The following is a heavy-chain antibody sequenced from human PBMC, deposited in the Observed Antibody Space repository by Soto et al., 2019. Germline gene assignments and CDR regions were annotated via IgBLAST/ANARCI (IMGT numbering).Heavy chain of an antibody. Sequence: EMQLLESGGGLVQPGGSLRLSCAASGFTFSSYAMSWVRQAPGKGLEWVSAISGSGGSTYYADSVKGRFTISRDNSTNTLYRHMNSLRAEDTGVYYCAKDPWTIFGVVIGVDDDFDIWGQGTMVTVSS. D-gene: IGHD3-3*01. V-gene: IGHV3-23*01. CDR2: ISGSGGST. CDR1: GFTFSSYA. CDR3: AKDPWTIFGVVIGVDDDFDI. J-gene: IGHJ3*02.